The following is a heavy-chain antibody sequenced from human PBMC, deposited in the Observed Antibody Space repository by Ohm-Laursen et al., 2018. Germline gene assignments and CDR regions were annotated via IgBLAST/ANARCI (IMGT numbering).Heavy chain of an antibody. Sequence: SLRLSCTASGFTFSSYAMSWVRQPPGKGLEWVSTISANGVTTWYADSVKGRFTISRDNPETTVFLQLNSLRVDDTAVYYCAKDLERGGSSRYGGIDYWGQGTLVTGSS. V-gene: IGHV3-23*01. J-gene: IGHJ4*02. CDR3: AKDLERGGSSRYGGIDY. CDR2: ISANGVTT. CDR1: GFTFSSYA. D-gene: IGHD6-13*01.